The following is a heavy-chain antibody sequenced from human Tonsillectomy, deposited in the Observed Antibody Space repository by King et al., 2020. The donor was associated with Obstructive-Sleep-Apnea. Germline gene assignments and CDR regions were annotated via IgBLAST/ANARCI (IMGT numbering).Heavy chain of an antibody. Sequence: VQLQESGPGLVKPSETLSLTCNVSGGSITSYYWSWIRQPAGKGLEWIGRVYSSGSTSYNPSLESRVTMSVDTSENQFSLRLNSVTAADTAIYYCARDPRSSSWYFDPWGQGILVTASS. V-gene: IGHV4-4*07. CDR3: ARDPRSSSWYFDP. CDR2: VYSSGST. CDR1: GGSITSYY. J-gene: IGHJ4*02. D-gene: IGHD6-13*01.